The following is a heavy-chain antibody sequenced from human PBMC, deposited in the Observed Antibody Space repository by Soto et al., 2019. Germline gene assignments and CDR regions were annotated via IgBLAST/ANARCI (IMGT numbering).Heavy chain of an antibody. CDR2: IYSGGST. V-gene: IGHV3-66*01. CDR1: GFTVSSNY. D-gene: IGHD4-17*01. CDR3: AREATVTAAFDY. Sequence: EVQLVESGGGLVQPGGSLRLSCAASGFTVSSNYMSWVRQAPGKGLEWVSVIYSGGSTYYADSVKGRFTISRDNSKTPLYLHRNSLRAEDTAVYYCAREATVTAAFDYWGQGTLVTVS. J-gene: IGHJ4*02.